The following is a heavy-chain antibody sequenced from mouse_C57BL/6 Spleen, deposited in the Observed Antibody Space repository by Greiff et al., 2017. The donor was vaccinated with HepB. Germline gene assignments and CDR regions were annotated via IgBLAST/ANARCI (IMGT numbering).Heavy chain of an antibody. J-gene: IGHJ2*01. V-gene: IGHV8-12*01. Sequence: QVTLKESGPGILQSSQTLSLTCSFSGFSLSTSGMGVSWIRQPSGKGLEWLAHIYWDDDKRYNPSLKSRLTISKDTSRNQVFLKITSVDTADTATYYCARRNGPLFFDYWGQGTTLTVSS. CDR2: IYWDDDK. CDR1: GFSLSTSGMG. CDR3: ARRNGPLFFDY. D-gene: IGHD6-1*01.